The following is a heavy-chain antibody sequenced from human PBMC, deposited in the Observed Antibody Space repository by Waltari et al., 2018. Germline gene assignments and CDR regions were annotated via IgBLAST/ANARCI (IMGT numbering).Heavy chain of an antibody. CDR1: GFNFGSYG. V-gene: IGHV3-23*01. D-gene: IGHD1-26*01. J-gene: IGHJ4*02. CDR3: AKDRDGSSLTLYYFDH. Sequence: EVQLLESGGGLVQPGGSLRLSCVASGFNFGSYGMGWVRQGAGEGLDWVSSVSGSGDTTDYADSVKGRFTISRDNSKNTFYLQMNSLRVDDTAVYYCAKDRDGSSLTLYYFDHWSQGALVTVSS. CDR2: VSGSGDTT.